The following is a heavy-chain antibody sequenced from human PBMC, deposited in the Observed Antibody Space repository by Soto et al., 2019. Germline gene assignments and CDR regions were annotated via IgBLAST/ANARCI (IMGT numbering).Heavy chain of an antibody. V-gene: IGHV5-51*01. CDR2: IYPRDSDT. CDR3: ARVRESTAAFDY. J-gene: IGHJ4*02. D-gene: IGHD2-8*02. Sequence: PGESLKISCKASGYSFTRYWIGWVRQMPGKGLEWMGIIYPRDSDTRYSPSFQGQVTISADKSISTAYLQWSSLKASDTAMYYCARVRESTAAFDYWGQGTLVTVSS. CDR1: GYSFTRYW.